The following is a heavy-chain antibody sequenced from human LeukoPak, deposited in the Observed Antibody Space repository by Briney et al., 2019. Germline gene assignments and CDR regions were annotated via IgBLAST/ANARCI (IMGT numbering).Heavy chain of an antibody. Sequence: SETLSLTCAVYDGSFSDYNWSWIRQSPGKGLVWIGEIHHSGGTNYSPSLKSRITLSVDPSKNQLSLRLSSVTAADTAVYYCVRNGYDSSGYHFCSDSRGRGTLVTVSS. CDR3: VRNGYDSSGYHFCSDS. CDR2: IHHSGGT. D-gene: IGHD3-22*01. CDR1: DGSFSDYN. J-gene: IGHJ4*02. V-gene: IGHV4-34*01.